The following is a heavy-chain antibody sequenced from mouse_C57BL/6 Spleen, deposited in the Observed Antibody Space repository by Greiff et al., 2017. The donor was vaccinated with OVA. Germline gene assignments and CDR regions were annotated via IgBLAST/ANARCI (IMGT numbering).Heavy chain of an antibody. CDR2: LSNLAYSI. J-gene: IGHJ4*01. V-gene: IGHV5-15*01. CDR3: ARHDYGSSNGAMDY. D-gene: IGHD1-1*01. CDR1: GFTFSDYG. Sequence: EVKLVESGGGLVQPGGSLKLSCAASGFTFSDYGMAWVRQAPRKGPEWVAFLSNLAYSIYYADTVTGRFTISRENAKNTLYLEMSSLRSEDTAMYYCARHDYGSSNGAMDYWGQGTSVTVSS.